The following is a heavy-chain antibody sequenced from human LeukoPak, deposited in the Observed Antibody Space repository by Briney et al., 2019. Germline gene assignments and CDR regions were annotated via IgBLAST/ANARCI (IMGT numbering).Heavy chain of an antibody. V-gene: IGHV3-9*01. CDR2: ISWNSGSI. CDR3: AKDLRYSSSWKGPAAFDI. CDR1: GFSFDDYA. J-gene: IGHJ3*02. Sequence: GGSLSLSCVGSGFSFDDYAMHWVRQAPGEGLEWVSGISWNSGSIGYADSVKGRFTISRGNAKNSLYLQMNSLRAEDTALYYCAKDLRYSSSWKGPAAFDIWGQGTMVTVSS. D-gene: IGHD6-13*01.